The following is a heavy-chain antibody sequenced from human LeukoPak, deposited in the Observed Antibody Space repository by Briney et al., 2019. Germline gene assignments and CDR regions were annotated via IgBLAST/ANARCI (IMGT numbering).Heavy chain of an antibody. Sequence: GGSLRLSCAASGFTFSSYWMSWVRQAPGKGLEWVANIKQDGSEKYYVDSVKGRFTISRDNAKNSLYLQMNSMRAEDTAVYYCARAQGGLLFDYWGQGTLVTVSS. J-gene: IGHJ4*02. CDR1: GFTFSSYW. V-gene: IGHV3-7*01. CDR2: IKQDGSEK. D-gene: IGHD3-16*01. CDR3: ARAQGGLLFDY.